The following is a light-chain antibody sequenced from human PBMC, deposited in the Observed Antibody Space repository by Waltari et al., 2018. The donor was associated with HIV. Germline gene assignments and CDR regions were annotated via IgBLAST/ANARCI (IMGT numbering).Light chain of an antibody. CDR1: SSNIGSNY. Sequence: QSVLTQPPSASGTPGQRVTISCSGSSSNIGSNYVYWYQQLPGTAPKLLIYRNNQRPSGVPDRFSGSKSGTSASLAISGLRSEDEADYYCAAWDDSLSGLGAVFGGGTQLTVL. CDR2: RNN. CDR3: AAWDDSLSGLGAV. J-gene: IGLJ7*01. V-gene: IGLV1-47*01.